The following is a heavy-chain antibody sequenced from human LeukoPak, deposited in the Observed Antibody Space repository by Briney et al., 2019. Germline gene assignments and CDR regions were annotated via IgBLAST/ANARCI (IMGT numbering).Heavy chain of an antibody. Sequence: GASVKVSCKASGYTFTGYYMHWVRQAPGQGLEWMGWINPNSGGTNYAQKFQGRVTMTRDTSISTAYMELSRLRSDDTAVYYCARDLLVEMATIGHWGQGTLVTVSS. J-gene: IGHJ4*02. D-gene: IGHD5-24*01. V-gene: IGHV1-2*02. CDR3: ARDLLVEMATIGH. CDR2: INPNSGGT. CDR1: GYTFTGYY.